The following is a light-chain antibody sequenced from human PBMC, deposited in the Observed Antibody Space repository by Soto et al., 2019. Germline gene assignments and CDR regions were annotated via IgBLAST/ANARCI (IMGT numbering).Light chain of an antibody. J-gene: IGLJ2*01. Sequence: QSALTQPPSASGSPGQSVTISCTGTSSDIGGYNYVSWYQQHPDKAPKLMIYELSKRPSGVPDRFSGSKSGNTASLTVSGLQAEDDAAYYCSSLAGSNNFVVFGGGTKLTLL. V-gene: IGLV2-8*01. CDR2: ELS. CDR3: SSLAGSNNFVV. CDR1: SSDIGGYNY.